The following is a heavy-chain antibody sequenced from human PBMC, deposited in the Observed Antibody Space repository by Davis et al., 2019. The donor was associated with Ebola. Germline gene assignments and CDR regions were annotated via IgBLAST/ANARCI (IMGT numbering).Heavy chain of an antibody. V-gene: IGHV4-59*12. J-gene: IGHJ6*02. Sequence: SETLSLTCTVSGGSISSYYSSWIRQPPGKGLEWNGYIYYSGSTNYNPSLKSRVTISVDTPKNQFSLKLSSVTAADTAVYYCARDRLYRQYGMDVWGQGTTVTVSS. D-gene: IGHD4-11*01. CDR3: ARDRLYRQYGMDV. CDR2: IYYSGST. CDR1: GGSISSYY.